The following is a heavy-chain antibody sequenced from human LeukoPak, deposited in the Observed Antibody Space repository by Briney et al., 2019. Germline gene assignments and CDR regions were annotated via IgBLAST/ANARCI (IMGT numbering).Heavy chain of an antibody. CDR2: ISGSGGST. D-gene: IGHD6-13*01. CDR1: GFTFSSYA. J-gene: IGHJ4*02. Sequence: GGSLRLSCAASGFTFSSYAMSWVRQAPGKGLEWVSAISGSGGSTYYADSVKGRFTISRDNSKNTLYLQMNSLRAEDTAVYYCAKSGAGYSSSWYDTRLFDYWGQGTLVTVSS. V-gene: IGHV3-23*01. CDR3: AKSGAGYSSSWYDTRLFDY.